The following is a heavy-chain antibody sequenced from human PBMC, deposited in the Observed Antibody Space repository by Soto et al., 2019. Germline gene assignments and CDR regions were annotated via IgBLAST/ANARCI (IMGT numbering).Heavy chain of an antibody. V-gene: IGHV3-48*01. D-gene: IGHD3-3*01. CDR2: ISSSSSTI. CDR1: GFTFSSYS. J-gene: IGHJ4*02. CDR3: VRGRAVTTPGPHFDY. Sequence: EVQLVESGGGLVQPGGSLRLSCVVSGFTFSSYSTKWVRQAPGKGVEWVSDISSSSSTIYYADSVKGRFTISRDNAKNSLYLQMNSLRAEATAVYYCVRGRAVTTPGPHFDYWGQGTLVTVSS.